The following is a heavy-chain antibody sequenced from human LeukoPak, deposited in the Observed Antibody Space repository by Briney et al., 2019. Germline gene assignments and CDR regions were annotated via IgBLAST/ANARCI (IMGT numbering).Heavy chain of an antibody. CDR3: ARGCTSKGLPAANNAFDP. Sequence: SETLSLTCTVSGDFISSGSYYWSWIRQPAGEGLEWIGRVYTSGSTNYNPSLKSRVTISVDTSTIQFSLKLSSVTAPNTAVYYCARGCTSKGLPAANNAFDPWGQGTLVTVSS. V-gene: IGHV4-61*02. D-gene: IGHD2-2*01. CDR1: GDFISSGSYY. CDR2: VYTSGST. J-gene: IGHJ5*02.